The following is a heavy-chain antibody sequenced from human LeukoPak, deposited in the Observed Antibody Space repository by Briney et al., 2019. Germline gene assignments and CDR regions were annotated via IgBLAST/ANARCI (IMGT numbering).Heavy chain of an antibody. V-gene: IGHV3-21*01. Sequence: GGSLRLSCAASGSTFSSYSMNWVRQAPGKGLEWVSSISSSSSYIYYADSVKGRFTISRDNAKNSLYLQMNSLRAEDTAVYYCARGRSGYYSLDYWGQGTLVTVSS. CDR3: ARGRSGYYSLDY. CDR2: ISSSSSYI. D-gene: IGHD3-22*01. J-gene: IGHJ4*02. CDR1: GSTFSSYS.